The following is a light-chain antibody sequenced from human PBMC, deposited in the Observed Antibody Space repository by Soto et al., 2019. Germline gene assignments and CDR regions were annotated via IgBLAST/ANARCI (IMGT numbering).Light chain of an antibody. Sequence: QSVLTQPRSVSGSPGQSVTISCTGTSSDVGGYNYVSWYQQHPGKAPKLMIYDVSKRPSGVPDRFSGSKSGNTASLTISGLQAEDESFYDSCSYESSYPSPHDFGTRTNV. CDR1: SSDVGGYNY. CDR3: CSYESSYPSPHD. J-gene: IGLJ1*01. V-gene: IGLV2-11*01. CDR2: DVS.